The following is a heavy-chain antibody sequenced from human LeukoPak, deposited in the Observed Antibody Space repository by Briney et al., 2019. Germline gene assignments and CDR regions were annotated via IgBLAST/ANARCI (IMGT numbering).Heavy chain of an antibody. CDR1: GYSISSGYY. D-gene: IGHD6-19*01. CDR3: ASGGAVAGIDY. J-gene: IGHJ4*02. CDR2: IYHSGST. V-gene: IGHV4-38-2*02. Sequence: SETLSLTCTVSGYSISSGYYWGWIRQPPGKGLEWIGSIYHSGSTYYNPSLKSRVTISVDTSKNQFSLKLSSVTAADTAVYYCASGGAVAGIDYWGQGTLVTVSS.